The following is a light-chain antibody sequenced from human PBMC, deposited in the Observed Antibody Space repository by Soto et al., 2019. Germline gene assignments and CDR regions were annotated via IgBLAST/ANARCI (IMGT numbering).Light chain of an antibody. V-gene: IGLV2-11*01. CDR3: CSYGGNDV. CDR2: DVN. CDR1: STDVGGYNY. Sequence: QSALTQPRSVSGSPGQSVTISCTETSTDVGGYNYVSWYQQHPGKAPKLMIFDVNKRPSGVPDRFSGSKSGNTASLTISGLQAEDEADYYCCSYGGNDVFGTGTKVTVL. J-gene: IGLJ1*01.